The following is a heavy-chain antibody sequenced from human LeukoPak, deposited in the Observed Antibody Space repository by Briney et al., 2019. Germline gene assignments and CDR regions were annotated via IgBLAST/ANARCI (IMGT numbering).Heavy chain of an antibody. CDR2: INPNSGGT. CDR3: ARGPFDYNQRGKLHWFDP. Sequence: GASVKVSCKASGYTFTGYYMHWVRQAPGQGLEWMGWINPNSGGTNYAQKFQGRVTMTRDTSISTAYMELSRLRSDDTAVYYCARGPFDYNQRGKLHWFDPWGQGTLVTVSS. D-gene: IGHD4-11*01. V-gene: IGHV1-2*02. CDR1: GYTFTGYY. J-gene: IGHJ5*02.